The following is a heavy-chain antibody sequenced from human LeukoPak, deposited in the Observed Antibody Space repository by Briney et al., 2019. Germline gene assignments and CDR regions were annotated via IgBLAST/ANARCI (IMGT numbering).Heavy chain of an antibody. CDR1: GFTFSSYA. D-gene: IGHD3-10*01. J-gene: IGHJ4*02. Sequence: GGSLRLSCAASGFTFSSYAMSWVRQAPEKGLEWVSTISGSGGGTYYADSVKGRFTISRDDSKNTLYLQMNSLRAEDTAVYYCAKGMVRGVIPDYWGQGTLVTVSS. CDR3: AKGMVRGVIPDY. V-gene: IGHV3-23*01. CDR2: ISGSGGGT.